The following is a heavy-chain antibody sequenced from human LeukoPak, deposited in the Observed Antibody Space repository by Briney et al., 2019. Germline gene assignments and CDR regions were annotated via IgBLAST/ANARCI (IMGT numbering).Heavy chain of an antibody. CDR1: GGSISSYY. Sequence: SETLSLTCTASGGSISSYYWSWIRQPPGKGLEWIGYIYYSGSTNYNPSLKSRVTISVDTSKNQFSLKLSSVTAADTAVYYCARDSSLYYYYGMDVWGQGTTVTVSS. V-gene: IGHV4-59*01. J-gene: IGHJ6*02. CDR3: ARDSSLYYYYGMDV. CDR2: IYYSGST.